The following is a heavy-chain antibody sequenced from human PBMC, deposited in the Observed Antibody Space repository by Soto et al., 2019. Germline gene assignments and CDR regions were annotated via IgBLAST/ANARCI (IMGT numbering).Heavy chain of an antibody. CDR1: GITFSNYG. D-gene: IGHD3-10*01. Sequence: GGSLRLSCVASGITFSNYGMHWVRQAPGKGLQWVAVIWYDGSNKYYADSVKGRFTISRDNSKNTLYLQMNSLRAEDTAIYYCVRIYGSGSYGMDVWGQGTTVTVSS. CDR3: VRIYGSGSYGMDV. J-gene: IGHJ6*02. CDR2: IWYDGSNK. V-gene: IGHV3-33*01.